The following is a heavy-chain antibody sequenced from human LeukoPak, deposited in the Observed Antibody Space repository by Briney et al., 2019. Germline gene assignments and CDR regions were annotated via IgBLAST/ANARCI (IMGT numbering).Heavy chain of an antibody. Sequence: PGGSLRLSCAASGFTFRSYGMSWVRQAPGKGLEWVSAISGSGGSTYYADSVRGRFTISRDNSKNTLNLQMNSLRAEDTAVYYCAKDRWGAVASFDNWGQGTLVTVSS. J-gene: IGHJ4*02. CDR3: AKDRWGAVASFDN. CDR2: ISGSGGST. D-gene: IGHD6-19*01. V-gene: IGHV3-23*01. CDR1: GFTFRSYG.